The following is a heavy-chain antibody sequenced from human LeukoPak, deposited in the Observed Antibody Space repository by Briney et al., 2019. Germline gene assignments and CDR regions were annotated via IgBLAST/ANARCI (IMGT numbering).Heavy chain of an antibody. Sequence: PSETLSLTCTVSGGSISSSSYYWGWIRQPPGKGLEWIGSIYYSGSTYYNPSLKSRVTISVDTSKNQFSLKLSSVTAADTAVYYCARHIWSGYYAPWDYWGQGTLVTVSS. CDR2: IYYSGST. CDR3: ARHIWSGYYAPWDY. V-gene: IGHV4-39*01. D-gene: IGHD3-3*01. CDR1: GGSISSSSYY. J-gene: IGHJ4*02.